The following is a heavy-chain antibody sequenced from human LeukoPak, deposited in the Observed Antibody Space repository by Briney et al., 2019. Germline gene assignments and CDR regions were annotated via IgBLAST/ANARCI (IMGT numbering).Heavy chain of an antibody. D-gene: IGHD3-9*01. CDR2: IKQDGSEK. CDR3: ARDVGGYYDILTGYSGNWFDP. CDR1: GFTFSSYW. J-gene: IGHJ5*02. Sequence: PGGSLRLSCAASGFTFSSYWMSWVRQAPGKGLEWVANIKQDGSEKYYVDSVKGRFTISRDNAKKSLYLQMNSLRAEDTTVYYCARDVGGYYDILTGYSGNWFDPWGQGTLVTVSS. V-gene: IGHV3-7*01.